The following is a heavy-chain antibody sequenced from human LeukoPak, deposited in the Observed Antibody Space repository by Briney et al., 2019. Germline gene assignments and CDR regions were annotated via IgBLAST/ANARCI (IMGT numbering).Heavy chain of an antibody. V-gene: IGHV3-30*04. Sequence: GGSLRLSCAASGFTFSSYAMHWVRQAPGKGLEWVAVISYDGSNKYYADSVKGRFTISRDNSKNTLYLQMNSLRAEDTAVYYCARDLTYYDFWSGYYTGNWFDPWGQGTLVTVSS. D-gene: IGHD3-3*01. CDR2: ISYDGSNK. CDR1: GFTFSSYA. CDR3: ARDLTYYDFWSGYYTGNWFDP. J-gene: IGHJ5*02.